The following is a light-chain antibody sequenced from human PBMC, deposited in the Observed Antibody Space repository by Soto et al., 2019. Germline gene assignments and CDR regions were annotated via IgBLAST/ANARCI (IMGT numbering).Light chain of an antibody. CDR3: EQYYSGPPT. CDR1: QSGLYSSNNKNY. Sequence: DIVMTQSPDSLAVSLGERATINCKSSQSGLYSSNNKNYLAWYQQKPGQPPKLLIYWASTRESGVPDRLSGSGSGTDFTLTVSSPQAEDVAVYYCEQYYSGPPTFGGGTKVEIK. CDR2: WAS. J-gene: IGKJ4*01. V-gene: IGKV4-1*01.